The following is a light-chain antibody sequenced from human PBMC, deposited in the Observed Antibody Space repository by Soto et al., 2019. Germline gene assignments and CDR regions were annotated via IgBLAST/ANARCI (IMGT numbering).Light chain of an antibody. Sequence: EIVMTQSPATLSVSPGERATLSCRASQSDSSNLAWYQQKPGQAPRLLIYGASTRATGIPARFSGSRSGTEFTLTISSLQSEDFAVYYCQKYDSAPRTFGQGTKV. J-gene: IGKJ1*01. CDR2: GAS. V-gene: IGKV3-15*01. CDR1: QSDSSN. CDR3: QKYDSAPRT.